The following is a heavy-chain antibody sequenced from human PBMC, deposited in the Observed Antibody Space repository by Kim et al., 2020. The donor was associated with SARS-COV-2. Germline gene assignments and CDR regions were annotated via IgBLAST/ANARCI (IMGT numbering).Heavy chain of an antibody. CDR3: TISTGLAAAGIEPVDY. D-gene: IGHD6-13*01. Sequence: GGSLRLSCAASGFTFSGSAMHWVRQASGKGLEWVGRIRSKANSYATAYAASVKGRFTISRDDSKNTAYLQMNSLKTEDTAVYYCTISTGLAAAGIEPVDYWGQGTLVTVSS. CDR2: IRSKANSYAT. CDR1: GFTFSGSA. V-gene: IGHV3-73*01. J-gene: IGHJ4*02.